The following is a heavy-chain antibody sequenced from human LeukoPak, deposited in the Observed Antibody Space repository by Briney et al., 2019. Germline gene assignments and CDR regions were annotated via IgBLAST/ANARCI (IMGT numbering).Heavy chain of an antibody. Sequence: GGSLRLSCAASGFTFSSYSMNWVRQAPGKGLEWVSSISSFSGYIYYADSVKGRFTISRDNAKSSLHLQMNSLRVEDTGVYYCARDPSPRTSYYYYYMDVWGKGTTVTVSS. CDR2: ISSFSGYI. CDR1: GFTFSSYS. CDR3: ARDPSPRTSYYYYYMDV. V-gene: IGHV3-21*01. J-gene: IGHJ6*03. D-gene: IGHD2-2*01.